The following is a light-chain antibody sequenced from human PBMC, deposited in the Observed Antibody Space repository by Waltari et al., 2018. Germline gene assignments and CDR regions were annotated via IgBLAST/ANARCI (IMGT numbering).Light chain of an antibody. CDR2: AAS. J-gene: IGKJ4*02. V-gene: IGKV1-39*01. Sequence: DFQMTPSPSSLSASVGDRVTITCRASQSINTYLNWYQQKPGKAPSLLFYAASTLQSGVPSRCSGHGSETDVTLSLSSLQPEEFATYYCQQSYSPLTSDGGTKVEIK. CDR3: QQSYSPLT. CDR1: QSINTY.